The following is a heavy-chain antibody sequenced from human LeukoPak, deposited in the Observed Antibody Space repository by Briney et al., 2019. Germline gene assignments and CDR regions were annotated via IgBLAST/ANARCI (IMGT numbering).Heavy chain of an antibody. CDR1: GFTFSSYG. CDR2: IWYDGSNK. J-gene: IGHJ1*01. Sequence: PGRSLRLSCVASGFTFSSYGMHWVRQAPGKGLEWVAVIWYDGSNKYYANSVKGRFTISRDNSKNALYLQMNSLRAEDTAVYYCAKTRSGYTTEYLHHWGQGTLVTVSS. D-gene: IGHD5-12*01. V-gene: IGHV3-33*06. CDR3: AKTRSGYTTEYLHH.